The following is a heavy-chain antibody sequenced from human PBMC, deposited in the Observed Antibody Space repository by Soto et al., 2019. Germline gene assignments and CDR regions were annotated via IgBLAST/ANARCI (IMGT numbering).Heavy chain of an antibody. Sequence: QVQLQESGPGLMKPSQTLSLTCTVSGGSISSGDYYWSWIRQPPGKGLEWIGYIYYSGSTYYNPSLKNRVTISGDTSKNQFSLKLSSVTAADTALYYCARAKGLLTVTTSWFDPWGQGTLVTVSS. J-gene: IGHJ5*02. CDR3: ARAKGLLTVTTSWFDP. CDR2: IYYSGST. CDR1: GGSISSGDYY. D-gene: IGHD4-17*01. V-gene: IGHV4-30-4*01.